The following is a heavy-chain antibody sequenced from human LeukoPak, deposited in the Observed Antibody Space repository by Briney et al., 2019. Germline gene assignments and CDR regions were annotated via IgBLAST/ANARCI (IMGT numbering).Heavy chain of an antibody. V-gene: IGHV4-39*01. Sequence: SETLSLTCSVSGDSISSSSYYWGWIRQPPGKGLEWIGSIYYGGSTYYNPSLKSRVTISVDTSKNQFSLKLRSVTAADTAVYYCARRGKRANPYFDYWGQGTLVTVSS. D-gene: IGHD1-26*01. J-gene: IGHJ4*02. CDR3: ARRGKRANPYFDY. CDR1: GDSISSSSYY. CDR2: IYYGGST.